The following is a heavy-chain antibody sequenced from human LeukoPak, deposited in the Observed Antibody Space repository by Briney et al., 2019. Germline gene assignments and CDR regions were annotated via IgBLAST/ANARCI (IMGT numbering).Heavy chain of an antibody. CDR1: GFTFGSYA. J-gene: IGHJ4*02. V-gene: IGHV3-23*01. D-gene: IGHD3-22*01. Sequence: GGSLRLSCAASGFTFGSYAMSWVRQAPGKGLERVSGITASSSSTYYADSVKGRFTISRDNSKNTLYLQMHTLRAEDTAEYFCAKDLIERAVGFDYWGQGTLVTVSS. CDR3: AKDLIERAVGFDY. CDR2: ITASSSST.